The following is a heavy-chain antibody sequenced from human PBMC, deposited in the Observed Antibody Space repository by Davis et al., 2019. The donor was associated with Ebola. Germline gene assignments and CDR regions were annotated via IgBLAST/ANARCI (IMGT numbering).Heavy chain of an antibody. CDR3: ASPPKSRSDYYDPLDD. CDR2: ISSTSSYI. Sequence: PGGFLRPSVAPPGSSFSSCSMNWVRQAPGKWLEWVSSISSTSSYIYYADSVKGRFTISRDNAKNSLYLQMNSLSAEDTAVYYCASPPKSRSDYYDPLDDWGQGTLVTVSS. J-gene: IGHJ4*02. V-gene: IGHV3-21*01. CDR1: GSSFSSCS. D-gene: IGHD4-17*01.